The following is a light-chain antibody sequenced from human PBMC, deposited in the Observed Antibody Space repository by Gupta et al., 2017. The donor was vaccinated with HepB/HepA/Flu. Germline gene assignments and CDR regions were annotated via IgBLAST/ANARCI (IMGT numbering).Light chain of an antibody. Sequence: EIVLTQSPGSLSLSPGERVTLSCRASQSVSSTYLAWYQHKPGQAPRLLIYGASSRATDIPDRFSGSGSGTDFTLTIGRLEPEDFAVYYCQQYIISPYTFGQGTKLEIK. CDR3: QQYIISPYT. V-gene: IGKV3-20*01. CDR2: GAS. J-gene: IGKJ2*01. CDR1: QSVSSTY.